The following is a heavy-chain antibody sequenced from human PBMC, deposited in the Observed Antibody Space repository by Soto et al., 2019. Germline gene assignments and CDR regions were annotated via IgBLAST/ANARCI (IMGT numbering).Heavy chain of an antibody. CDR3: ARETGESGYVGH. V-gene: IGHV4-30-4*01. J-gene: IGHJ4*02. D-gene: IGHD5-12*01. CDR2: IYYSGST. CDR1: GGSISSGDYY. Sequence: SETMSLTCTVSGGSISSGDYYWSWIRQPPGKGLEWIGYIYYSGSTYYNPSLKSRVTISVDTSKNQFSLKLSSVTAADTAVYYCARETGESGYVGHWGQGTLVTVSS.